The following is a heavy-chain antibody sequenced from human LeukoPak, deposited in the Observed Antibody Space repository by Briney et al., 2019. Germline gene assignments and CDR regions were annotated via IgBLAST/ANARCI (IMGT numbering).Heavy chain of an antibody. CDR3: ARDRAAASNWFDP. J-gene: IGHJ5*02. V-gene: IGHV1-69*05. D-gene: IGHD6-13*01. CDR2: IIPIFGTA. Sequence: SVKVSCKASGGTFSSYAISWVRQAPGQGLEWMGGIIPIFGTANYAQKFQGRVTMTTDTSTSTAYMELRSLRSDDTAVYYCARDRAAASNWFDPWGQGTLVTVSS. CDR1: GGTFSSYA.